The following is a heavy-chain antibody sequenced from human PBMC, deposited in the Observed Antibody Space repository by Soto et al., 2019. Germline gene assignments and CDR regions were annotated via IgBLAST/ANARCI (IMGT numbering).Heavy chain of an antibody. J-gene: IGHJ6*03. V-gene: IGHV3-30*15. CDR2: ISHDGSVT. Sequence: QVQLVESGGGVVEPGRSLRLSCAASGFTFRSYAMHWVRQAPGKGLEWVAVISHDGSVTYYSESVKGRFTMSRDNSKETLFLQMSSLRSEDTAIYYSAKDEYWESHFYYFMDLWGRGTTVTVSS. D-gene: IGHD1-26*01. CDR3: AKDEYWESHFYYFMDL. CDR1: GFTFRSYA.